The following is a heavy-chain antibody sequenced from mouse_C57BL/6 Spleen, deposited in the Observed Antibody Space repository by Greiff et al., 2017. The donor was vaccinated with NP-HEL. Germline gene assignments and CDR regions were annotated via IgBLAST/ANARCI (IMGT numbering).Heavy chain of an antibody. CDR3: ARRTVANDY. V-gene: IGHV1-69*01. CDR2: IDPSDSYT. Sequence: VQLQQSGAELVMPGASVKLSCTASGYTFTSYWMHWVKQRPGPGLEWIGEIDPSDSYTNYNPKFKGKSTLTVDKSSSTDYMQLSSLTSEDSAVYYSARRTVANDYWGQGTTLTVSS. J-gene: IGHJ2*01. CDR1: GYTFTSYW. D-gene: IGHD1-1*01.